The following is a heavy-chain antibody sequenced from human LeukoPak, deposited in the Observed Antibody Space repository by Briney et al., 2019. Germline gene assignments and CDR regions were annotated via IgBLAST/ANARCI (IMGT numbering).Heavy chain of an antibody. CDR3: ARDAYGSGVP. J-gene: IGHJ5*02. CDR1: GDSISSGSYY. Sequence: PSETLSLTCTVSGDSISSGSYYWSWIRQPAGKGLEWIGRIYGRGGSNYNPSLKSRVTISVDTSKNQFSLKLSSVTAADTAVYYCARDAYGSGVPWGQGTLVTVSS. D-gene: IGHD3-10*01. CDR2: IYGRGGS. V-gene: IGHV4-61*10.